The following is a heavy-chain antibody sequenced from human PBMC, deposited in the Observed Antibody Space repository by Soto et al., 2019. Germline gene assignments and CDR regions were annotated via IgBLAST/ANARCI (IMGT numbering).Heavy chain of an antibody. CDR3: TRDSRGYSYGIYYYYYGMDV. J-gene: IGHJ6*02. D-gene: IGHD5-18*01. CDR1: GFTFGDYA. CDR2: IRSKAYGGTT. V-gene: IGHV3-49*04. Sequence: GGSLSLSCTASGFTFGDYAMSWVRQAPGKGLEWVVFIRSKAYGGTTEYAASVKGRFTISRDDSKSIAYLQMNSLKTEDTAVYYCTRDSRGYSYGIYYYYYGMDVWGQGTTVTVSS.